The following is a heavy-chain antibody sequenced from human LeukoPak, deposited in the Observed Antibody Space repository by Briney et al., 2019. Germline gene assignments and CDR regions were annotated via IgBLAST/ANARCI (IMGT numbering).Heavy chain of an antibody. V-gene: IGHV3-23*01. CDR3: ARGTIFGVPLDY. CDR1: GFTFSSYA. Sequence: GGSLRLFCAASGFTFSSYAMSWVRQAPGKGLEWVSAISGSGGSTYYADSVKGRFTISRDNSKNTLYLQMNSLRAEDTAVYYCARGTIFGVPLDYWGQGTLVTVSS. CDR2: ISGSGGST. J-gene: IGHJ4*02. D-gene: IGHD3-3*01.